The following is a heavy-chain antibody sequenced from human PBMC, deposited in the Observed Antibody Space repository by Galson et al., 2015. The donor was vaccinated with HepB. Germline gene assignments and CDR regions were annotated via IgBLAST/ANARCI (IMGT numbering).Heavy chain of an antibody. CDR2: ISRSGDYI. CDR1: GFPFSRYS. V-gene: IGHV3-21*01. J-gene: IGHJ4*02. D-gene: IGHD6-19*01. Sequence: LRLSCAASGFPFSRYSMNWVRQAPGKGPEWISSISRSGDYIYYADSVKGRFTISGDNSKNTLYLQMSSLRAEDTAVYYCAREGMAGTLDYWGQGTLITVSS. CDR3: AREGMAGTLDY.